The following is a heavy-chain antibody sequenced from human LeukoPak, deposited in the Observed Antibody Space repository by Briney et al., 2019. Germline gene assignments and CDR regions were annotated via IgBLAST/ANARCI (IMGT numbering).Heavy chain of an antibody. CDR2: IHADSGNT. D-gene: IGHD6-19*01. CDR3: TIGLAGDWDAFDI. CDR1: GYTFSDYA. J-gene: IGHJ3*02. Sequence: ASVTVSCKASGYTFSDYAMHWVRQAPGQRLEWMGWIHADSGNTKYSQKLQGRVAIARDTSASTIYMELTSLRTEDTAVYFCTIGLAGDWDAFDIWGLGTMVTVSS. V-gene: IGHV1-3*01.